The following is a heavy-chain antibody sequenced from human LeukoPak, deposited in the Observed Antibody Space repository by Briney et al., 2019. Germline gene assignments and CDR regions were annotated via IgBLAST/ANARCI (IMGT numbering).Heavy chain of an antibody. D-gene: IGHD1-26*01. CDR2: ISWDGGST. CDR1: GFTFDDYA. CDR3: AKDDSGSYLGGAFDI. V-gene: IGHV3-43D*03. J-gene: IGHJ3*02. Sequence: GGSLRLSCAASGFTFDDYAMHWVRQAPGKGLEGGSLISWDGGSTYYADSVKGRFTISRDNSKNSLYLQMNSLRAEDTALYYCAKDDSGSYLGGAFDIWGQGTMVTVSS.